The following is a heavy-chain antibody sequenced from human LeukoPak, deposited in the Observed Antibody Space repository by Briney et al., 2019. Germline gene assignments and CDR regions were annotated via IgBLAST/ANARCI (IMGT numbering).Heavy chain of an antibody. CDR2: IYTSGST. D-gene: IGHD6-13*01. J-gene: IGHJ5*02. Sequence: SETLSLTCTVSGGSISSGSYYWSWIRQPAGKGLEWIGRIYTSGSTNYNPSLKSRVTISVDTSKNQFSLKLSSVTAADTAVYYCARDLAYSSSWYEGDWFDPWGQGTLVTVSS. CDR1: GGSISSGSYY. V-gene: IGHV4-61*02. CDR3: ARDLAYSSSWYEGDWFDP.